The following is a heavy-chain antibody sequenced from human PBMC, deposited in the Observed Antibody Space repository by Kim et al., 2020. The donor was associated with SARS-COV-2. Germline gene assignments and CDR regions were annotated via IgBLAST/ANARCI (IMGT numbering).Heavy chain of an antibody. Sequence: SETLSLTCTVSGGSISTSNYYWGWIRQPPGKGLEWIGNIYYRRSTYYNPSLKSRVTISVDTSKNQFSLRLSSVTAADTAVYYCATRDGYWRPFDYWGQGTLVTVSS. CDR2: IYYRRST. V-gene: IGHV4-39*01. CDR3: ATRDGYWRPFDY. J-gene: IGHJ4*02. D-gene: IGHD5-12*01. CDR1: GGSISTSNYY.